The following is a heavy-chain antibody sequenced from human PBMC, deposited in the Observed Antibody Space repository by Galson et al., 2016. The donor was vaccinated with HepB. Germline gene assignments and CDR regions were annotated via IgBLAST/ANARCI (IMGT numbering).Heavy chain of an antibody. J-gene: IGHJ4*02. CDR3: ARKASSWSFFDY. D-gene: IGHD6-13*01. CDR1: GFTFKYYA. Sequence: SLRLSCAASGFTFKYYAMNWVRQAPGKGLDWVSSISGDGGITYFADSVKGRFTISRDTSKNTLYLQMNSLRAEDTAVYYCARKASSWSFFDYGGQGSAVLVSS. CDR2: ISGDGGIT. V-gene: IGHV3-23*01.